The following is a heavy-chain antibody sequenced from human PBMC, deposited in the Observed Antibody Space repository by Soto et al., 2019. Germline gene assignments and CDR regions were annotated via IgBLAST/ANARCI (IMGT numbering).Heavy chain of an antibody. J-gene: IGHJ4*02. CDR3: AKDKDIVVVVAATLGGPFDY. CDR2: ISYDGSNK. V-gene: IGHV3-30*18. Sequence: GGSLRLSCAASGFTFSSYGMHWVRQAPGKGLEWVAVISYDGSNKYYADSVKGRFTISRDNSKNTLYLQMNSLRAEDTAVYYCAKDKDIVVVVAATLGGPFDYWGQGTLVTVSS. D-gene: IGHD2-15*01. CDR1: GFTFSSYG.